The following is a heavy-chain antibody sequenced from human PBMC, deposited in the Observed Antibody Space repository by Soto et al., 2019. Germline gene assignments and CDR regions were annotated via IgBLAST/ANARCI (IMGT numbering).Heavy chain of an antibody. D-gene: IGHD1-1*01. CDR1: GYTFTSYD. V-gene: IGHV1-8*01. CDR3: ARERTGTTSMDV. J-gene: IGHJ6*02. Sequence: QVQLVQSGTEVKKPGASVKVSCKASGYTFTSYDINWVRQATGQGLEWMGWMNPNSGNTGYAQKFQGRVTMTRNTSISTAYVELSSLKSEDTAVYYCARERTGTTSMDVWGQGTTVTVSS. CDR2: MNPNSGNT.